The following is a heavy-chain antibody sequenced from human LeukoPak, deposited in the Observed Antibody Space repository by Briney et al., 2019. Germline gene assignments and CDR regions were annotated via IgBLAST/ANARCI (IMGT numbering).Heavy chain of an antibody. CDR2: INPNSGGT. CDR3: ARVLSYGVYTGMDV. J-gene: IGHJ6*02. CDR1: GYTFTGYY. D-gene: IGHD4-17*01. V-gene: IGHV1-2*02. Sequence: ASVKVSCKASGYTFTGYYMHWVRQAPGQGLEWMGWINPNSGGTNYAQKFQGRVTMTRDTSISTAYMELSRLRSDDTAVYYCARVLSYGVYTGMDVWGQGTTVTVSS.